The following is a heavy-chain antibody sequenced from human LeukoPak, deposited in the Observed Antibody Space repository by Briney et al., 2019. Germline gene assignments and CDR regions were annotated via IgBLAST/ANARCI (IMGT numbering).Heavy chain of an antibody. J-gene: IGHJ3*02. CDR2: INHSGST. D-gene: IGHD1-26*01. CDR1: GGSFSGYY. Sequence: SSETLSLTCAVYGGSFSGYYWSWIRQPPGKGLEWIGEINHSGSTNYNPPLKSRVTISVDTSKNQFSLKLSSVTAADTAVYYCARRDSVVGATALRAFDIWGQGTMVTVSS. V-gene: IGHV4-34*01. CDR3: ARRDSVVGATALRAFDI.